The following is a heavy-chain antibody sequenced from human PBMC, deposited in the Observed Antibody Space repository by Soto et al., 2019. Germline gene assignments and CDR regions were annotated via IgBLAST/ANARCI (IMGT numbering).Heavy chain of an antibody. V-gene: IGHV4-59*01. CDR2: IHYNGNT. CDR3: AREGNLGRWLQPLDF. D-gene: IGHD5-12*01. Sequence: PSETLSLTSTVSGDSISAYSWSWVRHPPGKGLEWIGNIHYNGNTKYNPSLKSRVSMSVDTSKNQFSLRLISVTAADTAKYFCAREGNLGRWLQPLDFWGQGTLVTVS. J-gene: IGHJ4*02. CDR1: GDSISAYS.